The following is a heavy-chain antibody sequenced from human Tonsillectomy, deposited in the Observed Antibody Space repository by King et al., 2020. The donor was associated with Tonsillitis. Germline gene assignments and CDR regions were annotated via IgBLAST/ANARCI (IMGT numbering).Heavy chain of an antibody. CDR1: GFTFSSYG. V-gene: IGHV3-30*18. CDR3: AKPLSLRIRVPPLDAFDI. J-gene: IGHJ3*02. Sequence: QVQLVESGGGVVQPGRSLRLSCAASGFTFSSYGMHWVRQAPGKGLEWVAVISYDGSNKYYADSAKGRFTISRDNSKNTLYLQMNSLRAEDTAVYYCAKPLSLRIRVPPLDAFDIWGQGTMVTVSS. D-gene: IGHD2-15*01. CDR2: ISYDGSNK.